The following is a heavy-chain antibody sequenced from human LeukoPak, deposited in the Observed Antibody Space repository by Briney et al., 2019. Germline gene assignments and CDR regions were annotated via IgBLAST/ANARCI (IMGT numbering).Heavy chain of an antibody. D-gene: IGHD5-12*01. CDR3: ARSRVATAQGYYYYGMDV. V-gene: IGHV1-18*01. Sequence: ASVKVSCKASGYTFTSYGISWVRQAPGQGLEWMGWISAYNGNTNYAQKLQGRVTMTTDTSTSTAYMELRSLRSDDTAVYYCARSRVATAQGYYYYGMDVWGQGTTVTVSS. CDR1: GYTFTSYG. J-gene: IGHJ6*02. CDR2: ISAYNGNT.